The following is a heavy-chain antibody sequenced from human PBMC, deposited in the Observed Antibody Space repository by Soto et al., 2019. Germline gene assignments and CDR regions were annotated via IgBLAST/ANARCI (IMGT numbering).Heavy chain of an antibody. CDR1: GFTFSSYG. D-gene: IGHD3-10*01. V-gene: IGHV3-33*01. J-gene: IGHJ4*02. CDR3: ARDRRFGDKYYFDY. CDR2: IWYDGSNK. Sequence: GGSLRLSCAASGFTFSSYGMHWVRQAPGKGLEWVAVIWYDGSNKYYADSVKGRFTISRDNSKNTLYLQMNSLRAEDTAVYYCARDRRFGDKYYFDYWGQGTLVTVSS.